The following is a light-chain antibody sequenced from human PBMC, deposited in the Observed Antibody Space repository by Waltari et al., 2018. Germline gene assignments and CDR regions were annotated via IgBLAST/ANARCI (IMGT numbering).Light chain of an antibody. J-gene: IGKJ1*01. CDR1: QVIGNS. V-gene: IGKV1-NL1*01. CDR2: SAS. CDR3: QHYYRAPWT. Sequence: DIQMTQSPSSLSASVGDMITITCRASQVIGNSLAWYQQKPGKAPKLLLFSASTLEGGVPSRFGGSGSGAEHTLTISGLQPEDSATYYCQHYYRAPWTFGQGTKVEVK.